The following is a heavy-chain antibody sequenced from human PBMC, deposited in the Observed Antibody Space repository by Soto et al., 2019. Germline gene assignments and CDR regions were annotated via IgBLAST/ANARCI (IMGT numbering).Heavy chain of an antibody. D-gene: IGHD3-16*01. V-gene: IGHV1-69*06. Sequence: QVRLVQSGAEVKKPGSSVKLSCKVSGGNFNSYSIAWVRQAPGQGLQWLGTIVPLSGTPNHAQQFKASVTITADTSTNTAYLELSSLRSEDTAIYYCARDWTPMSRGGFFAFWGQGSLVDISS. CDR3: ARDWTPMSRGGFFAF. CDR2: IVPLSGTP. CDR1: GGNFNSYS. J-gene: IGHJ4*02.